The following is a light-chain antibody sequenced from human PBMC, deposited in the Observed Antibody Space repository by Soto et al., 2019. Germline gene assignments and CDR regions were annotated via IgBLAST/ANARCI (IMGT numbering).Light chain of an antibody. CDR3: SSYRTSNNRQIV. V-gene: IGLV2-14*03. CDR1: SSDVGGYNY. J-gene: IGLJ1*01. CDR2: DVS. Sequence: QSALTQPASVSGSPGQSITISCTGTSSDVGGYNYVSWYQHHPGKAPKLMIYDVSNRPSGVSNRFSGSKSGNTASLSISGLQPEEEADYYCSSYRTSNNRQIVCGTGTKVTVL.